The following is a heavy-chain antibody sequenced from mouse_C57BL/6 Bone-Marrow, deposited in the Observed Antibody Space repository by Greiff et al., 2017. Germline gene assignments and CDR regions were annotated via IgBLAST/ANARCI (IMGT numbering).Heavy chain of an antibody. D-gene: IGHD2-5*01. CDR3: AKAGSYYSNPYAMDY. V-gene: IGHV5-17*01. CDR1: GFTFSDYG. J-gene: IGHJ4*01. Sequence: EVMLVESGGGLVKPGGSLKLSCAASGFTFSDYGMHWVRQAPEKGLEWVAYISSGSSTIYYADTVKGRFTISRDNAKNTLFLQMTSLRSEDTAMYYCAKAGSYYSNPYAMDYWGQGTSVTVSS. CDR2: ISSGSSTI.